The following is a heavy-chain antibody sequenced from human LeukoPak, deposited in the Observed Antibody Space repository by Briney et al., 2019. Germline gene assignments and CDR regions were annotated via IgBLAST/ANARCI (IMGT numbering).Heavy chain of an antibody. CDR2: INPNSGGT. CDR3: ARDSSGADY. Sequence: ASVKVSCKASGYTFTGYYMHWVRQAPGQGLEWMGWINPNSGGTNYAQEFQGRVTMTRDTSISTAYMELSSLRSDDTAVYYCARDSSGADYWGQGTLVTVSS. D-gene: IGHD6-19*01. CDR1: GYTFTGYY. J-gene: IGHJ4*02. V-gene: IGHV1-2*02.